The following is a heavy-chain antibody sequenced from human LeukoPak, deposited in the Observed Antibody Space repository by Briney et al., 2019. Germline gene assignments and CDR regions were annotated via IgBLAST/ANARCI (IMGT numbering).Heavy chain of an antibody. J-gene: IGHJ4*02. Sequence: GGSLGLSCAASGFTFSSYAMSWVRQAPGKGLEWVSAISGSGGSTYYADSVKGRFTISRDNSKNTLYLQMNSLRAEDTAVYYCAKRGSYCSGGSCYPHFDYWGQGTLVTVSS. D-gene: IGHD2-15*01. CDR2: ISGSGGST. CDR1: GFTFSSYA. V-gene: IGHV3-23*01. CDR3: AKRGSYCSGGSCYPHFDY.